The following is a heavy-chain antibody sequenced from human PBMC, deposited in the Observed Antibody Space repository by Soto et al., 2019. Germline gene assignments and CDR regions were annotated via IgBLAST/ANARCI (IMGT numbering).Heavy chain of an antibody. CDR2: IWYDGSNK. J-gene: IGHJ6*02. Sequence: GGSLRLSCAASGFTFSSYGMHWVRQAPGKGLEWVAVIWYDGSNKYYADSVKGRFTISRDNSKNTLYLQMNSLRAEDTAVYYCAREGRFGGQADYYYYGMDVWGQGTTVTVSS. CDR3: AREGRFGGQADYYYYGMDV. D-gene: IGHD3-10*01. V-gene: IGHV3-33*01. CDR1: GFTFSSYG.